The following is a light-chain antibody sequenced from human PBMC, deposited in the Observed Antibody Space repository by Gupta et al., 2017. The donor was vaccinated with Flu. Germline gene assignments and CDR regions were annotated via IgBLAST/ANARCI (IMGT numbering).Light chain of an antibody. J-gene: IGLJ1*01. CDR3: YSIVLGV. CDR1: ALPNKY. Sequence: SVSPAQTARITCSGAALPNKYAYWYQQKSGQAPVLVIYEDSKRPSGIPERFSGSTSGTMATLTISGAQVEDEADYYCYSIVLGVFGTGTKVTVL. V-gene: IGLV3-10*01. CDR2: EDS.